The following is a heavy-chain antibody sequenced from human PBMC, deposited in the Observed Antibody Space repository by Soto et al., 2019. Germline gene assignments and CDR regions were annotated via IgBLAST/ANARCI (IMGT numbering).Heavy chain of an antibody. V-gene: IGHV3-73*01. D-gene: IGHD6-19*01. CDR2: IRSKPKNYAT. J-gene: IGHJ4*02. Sequence: PGGSLRLSCAVSGFSFSDSTIHWVRQASGKGLEWVGRIRSKPKNYATTYAASVNGRVTISRDDAKNTAYLQMISLKTEDTAVYFCTTSGPDYWGQGTLVTVSS. CDR3: TTSGPDY. CDR1: GFSFSDST.